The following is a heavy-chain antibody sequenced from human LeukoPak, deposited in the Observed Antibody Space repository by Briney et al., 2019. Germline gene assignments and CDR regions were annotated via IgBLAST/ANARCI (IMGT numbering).Heavy chain of an antibody. CDR3: AKDIVVVPAAGDAFDI. J-gene: IGHJ3*02. D-gene: IGHD2-2*01. V-gene: IGHV3-23*01. CDR2: ISGSGGST. CDR1: GFTFASYA. Sequence: GGSLRLSCAASGFTFASYAMTWVRQAPGKGLEWVSAISGSGGSTHYAASVKGRVTISRDNSKNTLYLQMNSLRAEDTAVYYCAKDIVVVPAAGDAFDIWGQGTMVTVSS.